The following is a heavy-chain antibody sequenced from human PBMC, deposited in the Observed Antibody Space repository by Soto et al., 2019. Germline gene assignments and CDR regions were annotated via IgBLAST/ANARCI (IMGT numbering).Heavy chain of an antibody. CDR2: TSAYNGNT. Sequence: QVQLVQSGAEVKKPGASVKVSCKASGYTFTSYGISWVRQAPGQGLEWMGWTSAYNGNTNYAQKLQGRVTMTTDTSTSTAYIELRSLRSDDTAVYCCARDRGSYALDYWGQGTLVTVSS. V-gene: IGHV1-18*01. CDR1: GYTFTSYG. J-gene: IGHJ4*02. CDR3: ARDRGSYALDY. D-gene: IGHD1-26*01.